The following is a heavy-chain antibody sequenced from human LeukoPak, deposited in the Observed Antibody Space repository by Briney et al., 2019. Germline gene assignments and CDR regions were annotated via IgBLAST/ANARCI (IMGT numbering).Heavy chain of an antibody. CDR2: IWYGGSNK. Sequence: GGSLRLSCAASGFTFSSYGMHWVRQAPGKGLEWVAVIWYGGSNKYYADSVKGRFTISRDNSKNTLYLQMNSLRAEDTAVYYCAKSTTPYYYYYYMDVWGKGTTVTVSS. V-gene: IGHV3-33*08. CDR1: GFTFSSYG. J-gene: IGHJ6*03. D-gene: IGHD2-2*01. CDR3: AKSTTPYYYYYYMDV.